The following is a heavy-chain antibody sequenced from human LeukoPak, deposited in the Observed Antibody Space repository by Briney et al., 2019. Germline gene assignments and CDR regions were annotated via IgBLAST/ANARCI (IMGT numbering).Heavy chain of an antibody. D-gene: IGHD3-22*01. J-gene: IGHJ4*02. CDR2: ISSSSSYI. CDR1: GFTFSSYS. CDR3: ARRSGSSLAFDY. Sequence: GGSLRLSCAASGFTFSSYSMNWVRQAPGKGLEWVSSISSSSSYIYYADSVKGRFTISRDNAKNSLYLQMDSLRAEDTAVYYCARRSGSSLAFDYWGQGTLVTVSS. V-gene: IGHV3-21*01.